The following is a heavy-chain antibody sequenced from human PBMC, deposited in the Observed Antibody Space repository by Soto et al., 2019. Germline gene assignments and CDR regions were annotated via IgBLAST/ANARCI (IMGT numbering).Heavy chain of an antibody. Sequence: GGSLRLSCAASGFPFSSYSMNWVRQAPGKGLEWVSSISGSSTYIYYADSVKGRFTISRDNAKNSLYLQMNSLRAEDTAVYYCARDVLSSGYDYYYYYGMDVWGQGTTVTVSS. CDR1: GFPFSSYS. CDR3: ARDVLSSGYDYYYYYGMDV. J-gene: IGHJ6*02. CDR2: ISGSSTYI. D-gene: IGHD5-12*01. V-gene: IGHV3-21*01.